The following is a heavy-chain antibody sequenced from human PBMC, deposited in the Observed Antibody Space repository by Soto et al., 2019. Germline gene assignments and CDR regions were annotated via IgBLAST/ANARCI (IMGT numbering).Heavy chain of an antibody. CDR1: GFTFSSYA. D-gene: IGHD3-9*01. CDR2: ISGSGGST. J-gene: IGHJ3*02. CDR3: AKPEYYDILTGYYDAFDI. Sequence: HPGGSLSLSCAASGFTFSSYAMSWVRQAPGKGLEWVSAISGSGGSTYYADSVKGRFTISRDNSKNTLYLQMNSLRAEDTAVYYCAKPEYYDILTGYYDAFDIWGQGTMVTVSS. V-gene: IGHV3-23*01.